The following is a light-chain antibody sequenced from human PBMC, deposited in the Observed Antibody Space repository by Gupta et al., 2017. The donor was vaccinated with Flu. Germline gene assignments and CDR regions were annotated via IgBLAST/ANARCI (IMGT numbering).Light chain of an antibody. J-gene: IGKJ4*01. Sequence: PSTLSASVGDRLTITCRASQSINSWLAWYQQKPGKAPKLLIYKASSLESGVPSRFSGSGSGTDFTLTISSLRPDDFATYYCQQDNNCPLTFGRGTEVEIK. CDR3: QQDNNCPLT. CDR1: QSINSW. CDR2: KAS. V-gene: IGKV1-5*03.